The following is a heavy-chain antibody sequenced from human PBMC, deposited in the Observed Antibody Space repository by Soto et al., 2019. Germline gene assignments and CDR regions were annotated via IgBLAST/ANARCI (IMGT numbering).Heavy chain of an antibody. CDR2: IYWDDDK. CDR3: AHRRRAAGGYFFDY. CDR1: GFSLSTSGVG. J-gene: IGHJ4*02. D-gene: IGHD6-25*01. Sequence: QITLKESGPTLVKPTQTLTLTCTFSGFSLSTSGVGVGWIRQPPGKALEWLALIYWDDDKRYSPSLKSRLTITKDTSKNQVVLSMTNMDPMDTATYYCAHRRRAAGGYFFDYWGQGTLVTVSS. V-gene: IGHV2-5*02.